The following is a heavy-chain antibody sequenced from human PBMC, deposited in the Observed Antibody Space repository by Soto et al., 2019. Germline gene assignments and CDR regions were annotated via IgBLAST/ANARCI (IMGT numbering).Heavy chain of an antibody. Sequence: GASVKVSCKASGYTFTSYYIHCVRQAPGQGLEWMGTINPSGGSPDYAQKFQGRVTMTRDTSTSTVYMELNSLRSEDTAVYYCARDVGGNWFDPWGQGTQVTVSS. J-gene: IGHJ5*02. CDR3: ARDVGGNWFDP. D-gene: IGHD1-26*01. V-gene: IGHV1-46*01. CDR1: GYTFTSYY. CDR2: INPSGGSP.